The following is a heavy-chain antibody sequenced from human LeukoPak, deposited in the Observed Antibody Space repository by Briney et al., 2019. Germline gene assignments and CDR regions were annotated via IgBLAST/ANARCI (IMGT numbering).Heavy chain of an antibody. V-gene: IGHV3-21*01. CDR2: ISSSSSYI. D-gene: IGHD1-7*01. CDR1: GFTFSSYS. CDR3: ARVRWGTTASFDY. Sequence: PGGSLRLSRAASGFTFSSYSMNWVRQAPGKGLEWVSSISSSSSYIYYADSVKGRFTISRDNAKNSLYLQMNSLRAEDTAVYYCARVRWGTTASFDYWGQGTLVTVSS. J-gene: IGHJ4*02.